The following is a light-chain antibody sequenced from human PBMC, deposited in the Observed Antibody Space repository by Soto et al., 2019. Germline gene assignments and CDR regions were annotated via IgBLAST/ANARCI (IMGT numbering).Light chain of an antibody. J-gene: IGKJ5*01. V-gene: IGKV2-28*01. CDR3: MQALQTPIT. CDR1: TSPLHSNGYND. CDR2: LGS. Sequence: IVLAQAPLSLPVTPGERASISCRPSTSPLHSNGYNDLDWYLQRPGQSPQVLIYLGSNRASGVPDRFSGSGSGTDFTLKISRVEAEDVGVYYCMQALQTPITFGQGTRREIK.